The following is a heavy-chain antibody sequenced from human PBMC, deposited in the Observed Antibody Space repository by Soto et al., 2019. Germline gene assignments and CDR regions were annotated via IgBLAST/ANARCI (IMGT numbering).Heavy chain of an antibody. Sequence: PGGSLRLSCAASGFTFSSYSMNWVRQAPGKGLEWVSSISSSSSYIYYADSVKGRFTISRDNAKNSLYLQMNSLRAEDTAVYYCARDQVTSGSYYNYYYYGMDVWGQGTTVTVSS. V-gene: IGHV3-21*01. CDR2: ISSSSSYI. CDR1: GFTFSSYS. CDR3: ARDQVTSGSYYNYYYYGMDV. J-gene: IGHJ6*02. D-gene: IGHD1-26*01.